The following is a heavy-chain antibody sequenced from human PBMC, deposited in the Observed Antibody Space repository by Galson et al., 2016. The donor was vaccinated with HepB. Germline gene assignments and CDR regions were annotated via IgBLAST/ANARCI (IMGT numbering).Heavy chain of an antibody. V-gene: IGHV1-18*01. CDR2: ISAYSGYT. J-gene: IGHJ4*02. D-gene: IGHD1-7*01. CDR1: GYTFTSYG. Sequence: SCKASGYTFTSYGITWVRQAPGQGLEWMGWISAYSGYTYYAQKLQGRVTMTTDTSTTTAYMELRSLRSDDTAVYYCARERGNYHYFDYWGQGTLVTVSS. CDR3: ARERGNYHYFDY.